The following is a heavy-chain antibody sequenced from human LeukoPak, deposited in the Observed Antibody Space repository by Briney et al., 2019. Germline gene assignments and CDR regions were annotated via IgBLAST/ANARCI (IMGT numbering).Heavy chain of an antibody. V-gene: IGHV3-53*01. J-gene: IGHJ4*02. Sequence: GGSLRLSCAASGFTVSSNYMAWVRQAPGKGLEWVAFVCSGGSTYYADSTQGRFTISRGGYKNTAFLQINSLRVEDTAVYYCARGALSLRFFDLWGQGTLVTVFS. CDR1: GFTVSSNY. D-gene: IGHD2-8*01. CDR2: VCSGGST. CDR3: ARGALSLRFFDL.